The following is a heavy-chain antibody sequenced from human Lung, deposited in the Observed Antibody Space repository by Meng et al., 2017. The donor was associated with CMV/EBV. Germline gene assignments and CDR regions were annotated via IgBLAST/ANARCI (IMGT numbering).Heavy chain of an antibody. Sequence: CAVSGTSIRTSNWWSWVRQPPGKGLEWIGEVYHSGYTNYNPSLKSRVTMSVDRSKNQFSLRLSSVTAADTAIYYCARVTEYGGNCFDSWGQGTLVTVSS. J-gene: IGHJ4*02. D-gene: IGHD4/OR15-4a*01. CDR3: ARVTEYGGNCFDS. V-gene: IGHV4-4*02. CDR2: VYHSGYT. CDR1: GTSIRTSNW.